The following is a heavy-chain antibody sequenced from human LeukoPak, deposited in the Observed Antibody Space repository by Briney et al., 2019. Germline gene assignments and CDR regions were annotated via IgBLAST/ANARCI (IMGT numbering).Heavy chain of an antibody. D-gene: IGHD4-17*01. J-gene: IGHJ4*02. CDR3: AKGKTTVTKAFDY. V-gene: IGHV3-23*01. CDR2: ISGSGGST. CDR1: GFTFSSYA. Sequence: GGSLRLSCTASGFTFSSYAMSWVRQAPGQGLEWVSAISGSGGSTYYADSVKGRFTISRDNSKNTLYLQMNSLRAEDTAVYYCAKGKTTVTKAFDYWGQGTLVTVSS.